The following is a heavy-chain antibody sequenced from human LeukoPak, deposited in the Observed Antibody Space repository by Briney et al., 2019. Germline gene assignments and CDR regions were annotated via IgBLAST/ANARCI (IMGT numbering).Heavy chain of an antibody. V-gene: IGHV4-38-2*02. CDR2: IYPSGST. CDR1: GYSISSGYF. Sequence: PSETLSRTCTVSGYSISSGYFWGWIRQSPVKGLEWIGSIYPSGSTYYNPSLKSRVTISVDTSKNQFSLKLSSVTAADTAVYYCARAYSSSWYFNWFDPWGQGTLVTVSS. CDR3: ARAYSSSWYFNWFDP. J-gene: IGHJ5*02. D-gene: IGHD6-13*01.